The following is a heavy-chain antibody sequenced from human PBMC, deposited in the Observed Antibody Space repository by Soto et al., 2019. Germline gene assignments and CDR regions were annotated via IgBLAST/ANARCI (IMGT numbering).Heavy chain of an antibody. D-gene: IGHD5-12*01. Sequence: QVTLKESGPVLVKPTETLTLTCTVSGFSLDNVRMGVTWIRQPQGKALEWLAHLFGSDEKAYNTSLQRRITISPDTSKSQVVLTMTNMDPLDTATYFCARRNSGYDPLLDYWGQVTLVTVSS. CDR2: LFGSDEK. V-gene: IGHV2-26*01. CDR1: GFSLDNVRMG. J-gene: IGHJ4*02. CDR3: ARRNSGYDPLLDY.